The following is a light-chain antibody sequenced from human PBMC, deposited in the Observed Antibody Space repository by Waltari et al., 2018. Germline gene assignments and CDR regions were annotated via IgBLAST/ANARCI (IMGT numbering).Light chain of an antibody. CDR1: QSVSSY. V-gene: IGKV3-11*01. J-gene: IGKJ2*01. Sequence: EIVLTQSPATLSLSPGERATLSCRASQSVSSYLGWYQQKPGQAPRPLIYDASKRATGIPARFSGSGSGTDVTLTISSLEPEDFALYYCQLRTNWPPMYTFGQGTKLEIK. CDR3: QLRTNWPPMYT. CDR2: DAS.